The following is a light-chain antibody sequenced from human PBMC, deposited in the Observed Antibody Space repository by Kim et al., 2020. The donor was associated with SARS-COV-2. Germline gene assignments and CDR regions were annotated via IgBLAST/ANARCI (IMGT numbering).Light chain of an antibody. CDR2: AAS. J-gene: IGKJ4*01. CDR3: QEYKSYPLT. Sequence: DIQMTQSPSSLSASVGDRVTITCRASQDISNYLVWFQQRPGKAPKSLIYAASSLQSGVPSKFSGSGSGTDFTLTISSQQPEDFATYFRQEYKSYPLTFGEGAKVNIK. V-gene: IGKV1-16*02. CDR1: QDISNY.